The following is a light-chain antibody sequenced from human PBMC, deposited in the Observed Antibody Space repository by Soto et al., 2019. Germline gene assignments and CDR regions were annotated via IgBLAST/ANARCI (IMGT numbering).Light chain of an antibody. CDR3: QSYDSSLSGYV. V-gene: IGLV1-40*01. J-gene: IGLJ1*01. Sequence: QCLLKQPASVPGASGRRGTIFCTGSSSNIGAGYDVHWYQQLPGTAPKLLIYGNSNRPSGVPDRFSGSKSGTSASLAITGLQAEDEADYYCQSYDSSLSGYVFGTGTKVTVL. CDR2: GNS. CDR1: SSNIGAGYD.